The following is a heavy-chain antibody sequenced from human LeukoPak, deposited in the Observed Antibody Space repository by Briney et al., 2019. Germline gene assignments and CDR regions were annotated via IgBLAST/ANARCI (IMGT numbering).Heavy chain of an antibody. J-gene: IGHJ3*02. CDR1: GFTFSTSS. CDR3: ASDFLGFGDYYAFNI. V-gene: IGHV3-48*02. CDR2: ISGSSTKI. D-gene: IGHD3-10*01. Sequence: GSLRLSCAASGFTFSTSSMNWVRQAPGKGLEWLSYISGSSTKIFYADSLKGRFTISRDNAKNSLYLQMNNLRDEDTAVYYCASDFLGFGDYYAFNIWGQGTMVSVSS.